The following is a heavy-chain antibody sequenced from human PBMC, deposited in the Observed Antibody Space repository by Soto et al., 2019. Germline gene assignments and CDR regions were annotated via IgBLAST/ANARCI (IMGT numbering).Heavy chain of an antibody. CDR3: VSTGEAAESGESWRGDAVDI. CDR2: IIPVSGTA. D-gene: IGHD1-1*01. J-gene: IGHJ3*02. V-gene: IGHV1-69*06. Sequence: QVQLVQSGSEVKKPGSSVKVSCKASGGTFSRYGFIWVRQLPGQGLKWMGGIIPVSGTANYAVKFQGRVTITVDRVTSTGYMELTSLMTEDTGVYFCVSTGEAAESGESWRGDAVDIWGQGTKVTVSS. CDR1: GGTFSRYG.